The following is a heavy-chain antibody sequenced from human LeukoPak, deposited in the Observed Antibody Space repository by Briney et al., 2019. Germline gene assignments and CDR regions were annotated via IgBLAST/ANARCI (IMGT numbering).Heavy chain of an antibody. Sequence: ASVKVSCEASGYTFTSYGISWVRQAPGQGLEWMGWISAYNGNTNYAQKLQGRVTMTTDTSTSTAYMELRSLRSDDTAVYYCARDLRPIVVVPAAIVAFDIWGQGTMVTVSS. CDR1: GYTFTSYG. CDR2: ISAYNGNT. CDR3: ARDLRPIVVVPAAIVAFDI. J-gene: IGHJ3*02. D-gene: IGHD2-2*02. V-gene: IGHV1-18*04.